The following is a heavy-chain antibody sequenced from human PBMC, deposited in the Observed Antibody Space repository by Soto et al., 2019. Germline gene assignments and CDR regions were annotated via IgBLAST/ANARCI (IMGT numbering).Heavy chain of an antibody. CDR1: GGTFSSYG. Sequence: QVQLVQSGAEVKKPGSSVKVSCKASGGTFSSYGISWVRQAPGQGLEWMGGIITIFGTANYAQKFQGRVTINADESMSTAYMGLSSLRSEDTAVYYCATPRGHDYGDGGAFDIWGQGTVVTVSS. J-gene: IGHJ3*02. CDR2: IITIFGTA. CDR3: ATPRGHDYGDGGAFDI. V-gene: IGHV1-69*01. D-gene: IGHD4-17*01.